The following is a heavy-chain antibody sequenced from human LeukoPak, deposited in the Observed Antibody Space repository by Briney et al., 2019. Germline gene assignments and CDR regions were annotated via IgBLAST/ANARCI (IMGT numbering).Heavy chain of an antibody. Sequence: ASVTVSCKASGYTFTSYGISWVRQAPGQGLEWMGWISAYNGNTNYAQKLQGRVTMTTDTSTSTAYMELRSLRSDDTAVYYCARDRREEYYYDSSGYPKNWGQGTLVTVSS. CDR1: GYTFTSYG. CDR2: ISAYNGNT. J-gene: IGHJ4*02. CDR3: ARDRREEYYYDSSGYPKN. D-gene: IGHD3-22*01. V-gene: IGHV1-18*01.